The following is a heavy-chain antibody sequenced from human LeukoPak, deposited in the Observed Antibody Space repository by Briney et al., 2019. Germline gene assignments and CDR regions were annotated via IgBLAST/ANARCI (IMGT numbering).Heavy chain of an antibody. J-gene: IGHJ6*03. D-gene: IGHD2-2*03. Sequence: VASVKVSCKASGYTFTGYYMHWVRQAPGQGLEWMGWINPNSGGTNYAQKFQGRVTMTRDTSISTAYMELSSLRSEDTAVYYCARSGYCSSTSCYAFYYYYYMDVWGKGTTVTISS. CDR1: GYTFTGYY. CDR3: ARSGYCSSTSCYAFYYYYYMDV. CDR2: INPNSGGT. V-gene: IGHV1-2*02.